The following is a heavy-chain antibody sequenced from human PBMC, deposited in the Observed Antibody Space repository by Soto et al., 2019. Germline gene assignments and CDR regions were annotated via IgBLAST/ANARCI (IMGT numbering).Heavy chain of an antibody. CDR1: GVSISSGGYS. J-gene: IGHJ4*02. CDR3: ARASIAAAGTFDY. V-gene: IGHV4-30-2*01. Sequence: SETLSLTCAVSGVSISSGGYSWRWIRQPPGKGLEWIGYIYHSGGAYYNPSLKSRVTISVDRSKNQFSLKLSSVTAADTAVYYCARASIAAAGTFDYWGQGTLVTVSS. CDR2: IYHSGGA. D-gene: IGHD6-13*01.